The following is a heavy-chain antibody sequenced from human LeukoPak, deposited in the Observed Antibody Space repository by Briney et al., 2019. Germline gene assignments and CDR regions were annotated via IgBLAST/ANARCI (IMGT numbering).Heavy chain of an antibody. CDR3: AKDRRDYYDSSGFENWFDP. CDR2: IWPDGSIK. D-gene: IGHD3-22*01. CDR1: EFTVSDNY. V-gene: IGHV3-30*02. J-gene: IGHJ5*02. Sequence: GGSLRLSCAASEFTVSDNYMSWVRQAPGKGLVWVTVIWPDGSIKYYADSVKGRFTVSRDNSKNTLYLQMNSLRAEDTAVYYCAKDRRDYYDSSGFENWFDPWGQGTLVTVSS.